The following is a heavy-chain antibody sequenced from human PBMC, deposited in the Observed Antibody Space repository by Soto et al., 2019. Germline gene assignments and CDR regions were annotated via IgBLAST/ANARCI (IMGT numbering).Heavy chain of an antibody. D-gene: IGHD1-26*01. CDR3: ATIRGSFPNWFDP. CDR1: GDTFSRHA. J-gene: IGHJ5*02. CDR2: IIPIFGTA. V-gene: IGHV1-69*05. Sequence: ASVKVSCKASGDTFSRHAINWVRQAPGQGLEWLGGIIPIFGTANYAQKFHGRVTITTDESTSTAYMELSSLRIEDTAVYYCATIRGSFPNWFDPWGQGTLVTVSS.